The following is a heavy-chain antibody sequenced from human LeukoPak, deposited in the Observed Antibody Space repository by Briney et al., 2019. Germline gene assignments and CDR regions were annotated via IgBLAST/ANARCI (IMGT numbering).Heavy chain of an antibody. CDR3: ARDVAVAGIDY. J-gene: IGHJ4*02. D-gene: IGHD6-19*01. CDR1: GFTFSNSA. CDR2: ITSGSSYA. V-gene: IGHV3-21*01. Sequence: GGSLRLSCAASGFTFSNSAMNWVRQAPGKGLEWVSSITSGSSYAYYADSVKGRFTISRDNAKNSLHLQMNSLRAEDTAVYYCARDVAVAGIDYWGQGTLVTVSS.